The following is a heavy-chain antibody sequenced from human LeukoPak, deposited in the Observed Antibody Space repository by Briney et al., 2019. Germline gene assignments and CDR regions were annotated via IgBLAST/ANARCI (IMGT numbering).Heavy chain of an antibody. Sequence: ASVKVSCKASGYTFTDYYMHWVRQAPGQGLEWMGWINPKSGGTNYAQNFQGRVTMTRDTSISTAYMELSNLRSDDTAVYYCASRPFYDFWNGYYSGGDAFDLWGQGTMVTVSS. V-gene: IGHV1-2*02. CDR2: INPKSGGT. D-gene: IGHD3-3*01. CDR3: ASRPFYDFWNGYYSGGDAFDL. J-gene: IGHJ3*01. CDR1: GYTFTDYY.